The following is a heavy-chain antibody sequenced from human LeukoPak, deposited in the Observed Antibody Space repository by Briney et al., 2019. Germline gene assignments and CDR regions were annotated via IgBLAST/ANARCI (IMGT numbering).Heavy chain of an antibody. Sequence: PGGSLRLSCAASGVTFSSYAMHWVRQAPGKGLEWVAVISYDGSNKYYADSVKGRFTISRDNSKNTLYLQMNSLRAEDTAVYYCARATLGSSGYYFDYWGQGTLVTVSS. V-gene: IGHV3-30-3*01. D-gene: IGHD3-22*01. CDR3: ARATLGSSGYYFDY. CDR1: GVTFSSYA. CDR2: ISYDGSNK. J-gene: IGHJ4*02.